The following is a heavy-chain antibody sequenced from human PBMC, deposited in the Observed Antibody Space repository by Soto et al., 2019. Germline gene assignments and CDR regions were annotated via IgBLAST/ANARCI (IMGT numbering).Heavy chain of an antibody. CDR2: LIPILGVP. CDR3: AGPATTMDAFDV. J-gene: IGHJ3*01. Sequence: SVKVSCKASGGTFSSFAINWVRQAPGQGLEWMGRLIPILGVPTYAQKFQGRVTVTADKSTSTAYMELSSLRSEDTAVYFCAGPATTMDAFDVWGQGKMVTVSS. V-gene: IGHV1-69*04. D-gene: IGHD5-18*01. CDR1: GGTFSSFA.